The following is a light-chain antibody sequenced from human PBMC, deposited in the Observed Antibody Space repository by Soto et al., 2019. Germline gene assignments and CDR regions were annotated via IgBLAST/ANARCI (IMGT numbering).Light chain of an antibody. J-gene: IGLJ3*02. Sequence: QAVVTQPPSASGTPGQRVTISCSGSSSNIGSYTVNWYQQFPGTAPKLLIYSNNQRPSGVPARFSGSRSGTSASLAISGLHSADEADYYCAAWDDSLNGLWVFGGGTKLTVL. CDR3: AAWDDSLNGLWV. CDR2: SNN. V-gene: IGLV1-44*01. CDR1: SSNIGSYT.